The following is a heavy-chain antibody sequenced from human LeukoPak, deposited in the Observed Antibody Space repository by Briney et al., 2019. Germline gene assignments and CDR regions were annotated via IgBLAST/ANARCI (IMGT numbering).Heavy chain of an antibody. D-gene: IGHD3-22*01. J-gene: IGHJ4*02. CDR1: GGTFSSYA. CDR3: ARGRRYYDSSSFDY. CDR2: IIPILGIA. V-gene: IGHV1-69*04. Sequence: SSVKVSCKASGGTFSSYAISWVRPAPGQGLEWMGRIIPILGIANYAQKFQGRVTITADKSTSTAYMEMSSLRSEDTAVYYCARGRRYYDSSSFDYWGQGTLVTVSS.